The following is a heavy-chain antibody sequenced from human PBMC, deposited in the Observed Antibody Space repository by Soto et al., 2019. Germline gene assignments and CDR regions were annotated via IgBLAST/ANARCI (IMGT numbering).Heavy chain of an antibody. CDR1: GGSISSYY. Sequence: SETLSLTCTVSGGSISSYYWSWVRQPPGKGLEWIGYIYYSGSTNYNPSLKSRVTISVDTSKNQFSLKLSSVTAADTAVYCCARVTMVRGVLYGMDVWGQGTTVTVSS. V-gene: IGHV4-59*01. D-gene: IGHD3-10*01. J-gene: IGHJ6*02. CDR3: ARVTMVRGVLYGMDV. CDR2: IYYSGST.